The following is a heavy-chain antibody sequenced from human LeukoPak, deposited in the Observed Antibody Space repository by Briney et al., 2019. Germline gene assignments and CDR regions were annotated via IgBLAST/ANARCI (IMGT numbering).Heavy chain of an antibody. CDR2: ISYSGST. CDR3: ARRQGWDGTYSDAFDI. D-gene: IGHD1-26*01. J-gene: IGHJ3*02. CDR1: GGSISSSTYY. Sequence: SETLSLTCTVSGGSISSSTYYWGWIRQPPGKGLEWIGSISYSGSTYYNPSLKSRVTISADTSKNQFSLKLTSVSAADMAVYYCARRQGWDGTYSDAFDIWGQGTMVTVSS. V-gene: IGHV4-39*01.